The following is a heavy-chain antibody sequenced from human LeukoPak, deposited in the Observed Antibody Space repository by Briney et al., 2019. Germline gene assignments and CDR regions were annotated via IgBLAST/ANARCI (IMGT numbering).Heavy chain of an antibody. CDR1: GFTFDDYG. CDR2: IYWNGGST. V-gene: IGHV3-20*04. CDR3: ARARRGSSSYFDY. J-gene: IGHJ4*02. Sequence: GGSLRLSCAASGFTFDDYGMSWVRQAPGKGLEWVSGIYWNGGSTGYADSVKGRFTISRDNAKNSLYLQMNSLRAEDTALYYRARARRGSSSYFDYWGQGTLVTVSS. D-gene: IGHD3-10*01.